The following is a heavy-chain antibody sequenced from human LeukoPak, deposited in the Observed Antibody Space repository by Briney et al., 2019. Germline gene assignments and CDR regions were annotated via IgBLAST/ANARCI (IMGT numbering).Heavy chain of an antibody. J-gene: IGHJ4*02. CDR3: AMRYYYDSSGYYLSY. Sequence: PGGSLRLSCAASGFTFSSYAMSWVRQAPGKGLEWVSAISGSGGSTYYADSVKGRFTISRDNSNNTLYLQMNSLRAEDTAVYYCAMRYYYDSSGYYLSYGGQGTLVTVSS. CDR1: GFTFSSYA. D-gene: IGHD3-22*01. CDR2: ISGSGGST. V-gene: IGHV3-23*01.